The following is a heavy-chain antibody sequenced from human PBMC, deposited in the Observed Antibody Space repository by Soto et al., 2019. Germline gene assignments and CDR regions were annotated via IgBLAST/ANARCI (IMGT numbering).Heavy chain of an antibody. V-gene: IGHV3-30-3*01. CDR1: GFTFSTYA. Sequence: QVQVVESGGGVVQPGRSLRLSCVGSGFTFSTYAMHWVRQAPGKGLEWMAVISYDGSNQYYADSVKGRFTISRDNSKNTLYLQMNSLRTEDTAVYHCARAKYDYRDAFDYWGQGTLVTVSS. D-gene: IGHD4-17*01. J-gene: IGHJ4*02. CDR3: ARAKYDYRDAFDY. CDR2: ISYDGSNQ.